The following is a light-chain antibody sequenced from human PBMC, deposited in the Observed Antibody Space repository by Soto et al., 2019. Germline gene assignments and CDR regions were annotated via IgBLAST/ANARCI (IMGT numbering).Light chain of an antibody. Sequence: QSALTQPASVSGSPGQSITISCTGTSSDVGAYNYVSWYQQHPGKAPKLMIYEVSNRPSGVSKRFSGSKSGNTASLTISGLQAEDEADYHCSSYTTSSTYVFGTGTKLTVL. CDR3: SSYTTSSTYV. CDR1: SSDVGAYNY. V-gene: IGLV2-14*01. J-gene: IGLJ1*01. CDR2: EVS.